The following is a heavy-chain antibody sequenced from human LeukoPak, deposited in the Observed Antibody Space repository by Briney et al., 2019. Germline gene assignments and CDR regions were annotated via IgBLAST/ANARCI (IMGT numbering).Heavy chain of an antibody. D-gene: IGHD2-2*01. Sequence: SSETLSLTCTVSGGSISSSSYYWGWIRQPPGKGLEWIGSIYYSGSTYYNPSLKSRVTISVDTSKNQFSPKLSSVTAADTAVYYCARYWALAYCSSTSCPTNWFDPWGQGTLVTVSS. CDR3: ARYWALAYCSSTSCPTNWFDP. J-gene: IGHJ5*02. CDR1: GGSISSSSYY. V-gene: IGHV4-39*01. CDR2: IYYSGST.